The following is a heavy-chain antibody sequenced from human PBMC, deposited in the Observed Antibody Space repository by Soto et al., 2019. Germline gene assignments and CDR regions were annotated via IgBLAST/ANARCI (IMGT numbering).Heavy chain of an antibody. D-gene: IGHD2-8*01. Sequence: QLQLQESGSGLVKPSQTLSLTCAVSGGSISSGGYSWSWIRQPPGKGLEWIGYIYHSGSTYYNQSLKRRVTISVDRSKNQFSLKLSSVTAADTAVYYCARWWMYAPRCDPWGQGTLVTVSS. CDR3: ARWWMYAPRCDP. CDR2: IYHSGST. CDR1: GGSISSGGYS. V-gene: IGHV4-30-2*01. J-gene: IGHJ5*02.